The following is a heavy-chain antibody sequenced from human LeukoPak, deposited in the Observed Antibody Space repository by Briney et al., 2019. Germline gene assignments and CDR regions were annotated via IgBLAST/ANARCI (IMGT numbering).Heavy chain of an antibody. V-gene: IGHV4-59*08. J-gene: IGHJ4*02. CDR3: ARHEYSSSYEDY. CDR2: ISDIGST. Sequence: SETLSLTCTVSGGSISSYYWSWIRQPPGKGLEWIAYISDIGSTNYNPSLKSRVTISVDTSKNQFSLKLSSVTAADTAVYYCARHEYSSSYEDYWGQGTLVTVSS. D-gene: IGHD6-6*01. CDR1: GGSISSYY.